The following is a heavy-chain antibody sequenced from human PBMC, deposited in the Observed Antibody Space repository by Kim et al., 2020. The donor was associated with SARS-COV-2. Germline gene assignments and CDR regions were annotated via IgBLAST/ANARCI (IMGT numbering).Heavy chain of an antibody. Sequence: SQTLSLTCVISGDSISANSSAWNWIRQSPSRGLEWLGRTYFWSQWYNDYAGSVKNRITITPDTSKNQVSLQLESVTPDDTAVYFCARGRQQRPRIIEDVWGQGTTVTVSS. D-gene: IGHD6-13*01. V-gene: IGHV6-1*01. CDR3: ARGRQQRPRIIEDV. CDR2: TYFWSQWYN. CDR1: GDSISANSSA. J-gene: IGHJ6*02.